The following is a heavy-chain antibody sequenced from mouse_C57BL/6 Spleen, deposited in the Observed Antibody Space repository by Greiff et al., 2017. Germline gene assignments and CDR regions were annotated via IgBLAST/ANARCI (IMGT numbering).Heavy chain of an antibody. J-gene: IGHJ4*01. CDR2: IYPGDGDT. CDR1: GYAFSSSW. V-gene: IGHV1-82*01. Sequence: VQLQESGPELVKPGASVKISCKASGYAFSSSWMNWVKQRPGKGLEWIGRIYPGDGDTNYNGKFKGKATLTADKSSSTAYMQLSSLTSEDSAVYFCANGYYDYAMDYWGQGTSVTVSS. D-gene: IGHD2-3*01. CDR3: ANGYYDYAMDY.